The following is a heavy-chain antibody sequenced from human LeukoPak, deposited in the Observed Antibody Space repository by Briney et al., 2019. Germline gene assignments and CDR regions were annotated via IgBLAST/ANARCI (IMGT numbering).Heavy chain of an antibody. CDR1: GFTFSSYS. V-gene: IGHV3-48*01. Sequence: GGSLRLSCAASGFTFSSYSMNWVRQAPGKGLEWVSYISSSSSTIYYADSVKGRFTISRDNAKNSLYLQMNSLRAEDTAVYYCARGSGGYQYLMDVWGQGATVIVSS. J-gene: IGHJ6*02. D-gene: IGHD2-15*01. CDR2: ISSSSSTI. CDR3: ARGSGGYQYLMDV.